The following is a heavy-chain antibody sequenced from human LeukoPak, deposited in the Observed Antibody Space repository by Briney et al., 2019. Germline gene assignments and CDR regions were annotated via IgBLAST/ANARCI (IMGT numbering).Heavy chain of an antibody. J-gene: IGHJ4*02. Sequence: PGGSLRLSCAASGFTFSNAWMSWVRQAPGKGLEWVGRIKSKTDGGTTDYAAPVKGRFTISRDDSKNTLYLQMNSLKTEDTAVYYCTTDCSSTSCQPSYWGQGPLVTVSS. CDR3: TTDCSSTSCQPSY. CDR2: IKSKTDGGTT. CDR1: GFTFSNAW. V-gene: IGHV3-15*01. D-gene: IGHD2-2*01.